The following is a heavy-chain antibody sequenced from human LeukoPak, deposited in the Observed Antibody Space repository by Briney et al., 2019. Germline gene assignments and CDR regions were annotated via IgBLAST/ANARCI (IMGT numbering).Heavy chain of an antibody. CDR3: ARWSGYDSDAFDI. CDR2: ISSSGSTI. CDR1: GFTFSNYN. J-gene: IGHJ3*02. Sequence: QSGGSLRLSCAASGFTFSNYNMNWVRQAPGKGLEWVSYISSSGSTIYYADSVKGRLTISRDNARNLLFLQMNSLRAADTAVYYCARWSGYDSDAFDIGAQGTMVTVSS. V-gene: IGHV3-48*01. D-gene: IGHD5-12*01.